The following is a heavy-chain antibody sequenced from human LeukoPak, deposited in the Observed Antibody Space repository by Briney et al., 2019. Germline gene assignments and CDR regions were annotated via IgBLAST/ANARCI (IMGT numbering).Heavy chain of an antibody. J-gene: IGHJ4*02. CDR3: AKDIAHRDGDFYFDY. D-gene: IGHD4-17*01. CDR1: GFTFDDYT. Sequence: GGSLRLSCAASGFTFDDYTMHWVRQAPGKGLEWVSLISWDGGSTYYADSVKGRFTISRDNSKNSLYLQMNSLRTEDTALYYCAKDIAHRDGDFYFDYWGQGTLVTVSS. CDR2: ISWDGGST. V-gene: IGHV3-43*01.